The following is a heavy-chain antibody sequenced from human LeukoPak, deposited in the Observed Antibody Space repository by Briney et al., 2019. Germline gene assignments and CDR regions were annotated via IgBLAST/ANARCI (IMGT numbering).Heavy chain of an antibody. V-gene: IGHV3-11*01. CDR1: GLTFSDYY. CDR3: ARDNSGWSPLGYYSMDV. Sequence: KPGGSLRLSCAASGLTFSDYYMSWIRQAPGKGLEWVSYISSSGGTVYYADSMKGRFTISRDNAKNSLYLQMNSLRAEDTAVYYCARDNSGWSPLGYYSMDVWGQGTTVTVSS. J-gene: IGHJ6*02. CDR2: ISSSGGTV. D-gene: IGHD6-19*01.